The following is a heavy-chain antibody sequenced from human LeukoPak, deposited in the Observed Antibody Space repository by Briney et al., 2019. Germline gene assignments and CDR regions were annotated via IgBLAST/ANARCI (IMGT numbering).Heavy chain of an antibody. CDR3: ARVIAAAGPFDY. J-gene: IGHJ4*02. V-gene: IGHV4-4*07. CDR2: IYTSGST. Sequence: SETLSLTCTVSGGSISSYSWSWIRQPAGKGLEWIGRIYTSGSTNYNPSLKSRVTMSVDTSKNQFSLKLSSVTAADTAVYYCARVIAAAGPFDYWGQGTLVTVSS. CDR1: GGSISSYS. D-gene: IGHD6-13*01.